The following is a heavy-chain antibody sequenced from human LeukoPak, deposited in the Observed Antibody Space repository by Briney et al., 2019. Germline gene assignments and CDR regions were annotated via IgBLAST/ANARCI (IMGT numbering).Heavy chain of an antibody. J-gene: IGHJ1*01. Sequence: SETLSLTCAVYGGSFSGYYWSWIRQPPGKGLEWIGEINHSGSTNYNPSLKSRVTISVDTSKNQFSPKLSSVTAADTAVYYCARGPRVVVVAATVRRYFQHWGQGTLVTVSS. V-gene: IGHV4-34*01. CDR1: GGSFSGYY. CDR3: ARGPRVVVVAATVRRYFQH. D-gene: IGHD2-15*01. CDR2: INHSGST.